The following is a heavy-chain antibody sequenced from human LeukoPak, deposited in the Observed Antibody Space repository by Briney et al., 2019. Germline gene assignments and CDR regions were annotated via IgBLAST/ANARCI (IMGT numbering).Heavy chain of an antibody. CDR2: IYYSGST. Sequence: PSETLSLTCTVSGGSISTYYWSWIRQPPGKGLEWLGYIYYSGSTNYNPSLKSRVTISVDTSKNQFSLKLSSVTAADTAVYYCARRVYSGFDYFFDYWGQGTLVTVSS. CDR3: ARRVYSGFDYFFDY. J-gene: IGHJ4*02. D-gene: IGHD5-12*01. V-gene: IGHV4-59*08. CDR1: GGSISTYY.